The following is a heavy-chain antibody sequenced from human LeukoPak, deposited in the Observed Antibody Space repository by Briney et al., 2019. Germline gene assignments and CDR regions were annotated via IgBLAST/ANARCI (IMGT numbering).Heavy chain of an antibody. Sequence: SGTLSLTCGVSGGSINGTNWWSWVRQPPGQSPEWIGEISLAGQTNYNPSLNGRVTMSLDKSSNQLSLHPTSVTAADTATYFCSRESGPFCPFGYWGQGTLVIVSS. D-gene: IGHD1-26*01. V-gene: IGHV4-4*02. CDR1: GGSINGTNW. CDR3: SRESGPFCPFGY. J-gene: IGHJ4*02. CDR2: ISLAGQT.